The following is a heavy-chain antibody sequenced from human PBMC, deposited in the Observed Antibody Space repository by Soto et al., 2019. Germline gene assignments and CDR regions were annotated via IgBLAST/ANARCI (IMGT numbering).Heavy chain of an antibody. CDR2: IDPSDSYT. Sequence: LGESLKISCKGSGYSFTSYWISWVRQMPGKGLEWMGRIDPSDSYTNYSPSFQGHVTISADKSISTAYLQWSSLKASDTAMYYCARSSGWYGGGYYYYYYGMDVWGQGTTVTVSS. J-gene: IGHJ6*02. CDR3: ARSSGWYGGGYYYYYYGMDV. D-gene: IGHD6-19*01. CDR1: GYSFTSYW. V-gene: IGHV5-10-1*01.